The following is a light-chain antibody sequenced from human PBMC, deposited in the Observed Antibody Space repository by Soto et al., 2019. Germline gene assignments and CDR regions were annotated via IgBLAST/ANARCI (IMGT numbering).Light chain of an antibody. Sequence: QSVLTQPASVSGSPGQSITISCTGTSSDVGGYNYVSWYQQHPGKAPKLMIYDVSNRPSGVSNRFSGSKSGNTASLTISGLQAEDEADYYCRSYTSSSTCVFGTGNKVPVL. V-gene: IGLV2-14*01. CDR1: SSDVGGYNY. CDR2: DVS. CDR3: RSYTSSSTCV. J-gene: IGLJ1*01.